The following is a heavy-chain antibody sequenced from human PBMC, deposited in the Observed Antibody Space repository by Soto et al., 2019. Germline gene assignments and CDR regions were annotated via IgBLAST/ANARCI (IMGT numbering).Heavy chain of an antibody. Sequence: QVQLVQSGAEVKKPGASVKVSCKASGYVFTSNDIYWVRQATGQTREWMGWLNPKSGDTGFAQKFQDRLIMTRDTSINTAYMELTGLTSDDTAMYYCARGLPGGGVKRSWFDPWGQGTLVTVST. J-gene: IGHJ5*02. CDR1: GYVFTSND. D-gene: IGHD2-8*01. CDR2: LNPKSGDT. CDR3: ARGLPGGGVKRSWFDP. V-gene: IGHV1-8*01.